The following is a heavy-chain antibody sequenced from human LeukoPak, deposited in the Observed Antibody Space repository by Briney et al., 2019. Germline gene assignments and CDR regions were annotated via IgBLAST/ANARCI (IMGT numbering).Heavy chain of an antibody. Sequence: SETLSLTCTVSGGSISSSSYYWGWIRQPPGTGLEWIGSIYYSGSTYYNPSLKSRVTISVDTSKNQFSLKLSSVTAADTAVYYCARDPKTDSGSYSYFDYWGQGTLVTVSS. CDR1: GGSISSSSYY. V-gene: IGHV4-39*07. CDR3: ARDPKTDSGSYSYFDY. D-gene: IGHD1-26*01. J-gene: IGHJ4*02. CDR2: IYYSGST.